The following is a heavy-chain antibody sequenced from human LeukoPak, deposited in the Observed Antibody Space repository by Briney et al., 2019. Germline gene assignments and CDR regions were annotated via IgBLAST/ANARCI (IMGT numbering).Heavy chain of an antibody. V-gene: IGHV1-8*01. J-gene: IGHJ4*02. CDR3: ARGRLRGSGYPAYFDY. CDR1: GYTFTSYD. CDR2: MNPNSGNT. D-gene: IGHD3-22*01. Sequence: GASVKVSCKASGYTFTSYDINWVRQVTGQGLEWMGWMNPNSGNTGYAQKFQGRVTMTRNTSISTAYMELSSLRSEDTAVYYCARGRLRGSGYPAYFDYWGQGTLVTVSS.